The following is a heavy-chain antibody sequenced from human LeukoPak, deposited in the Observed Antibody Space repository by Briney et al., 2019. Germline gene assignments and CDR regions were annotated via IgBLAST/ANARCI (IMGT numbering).Heavy chain of an antibody. CDR3: ARGGVAAAGTGTKLHFDY. D-gene: IGHD6-13*01. V-gene: IGHV1-46*01. J-gene: IGHJ4*02. CDR1: GYTFTSYF. Sequence: ASVKVSCKASGYTFTSYFMHWVRQAPGQGLEWMGIINPSGGSTSYAQKFQGRVTITADESTSTAYMELSSLRSEDTAVYYCARGGVAAAGTGTKLHFDYWGQGTLVTVSS. CDR2: INPSGGST.